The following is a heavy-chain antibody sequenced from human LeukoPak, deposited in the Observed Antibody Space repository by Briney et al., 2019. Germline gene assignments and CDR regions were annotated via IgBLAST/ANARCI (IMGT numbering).Heavy chain of an antibody. CDR3: GSGQWLVGVFY. CDR2: INPNSGVI. V-gene: IGHV1-2*02. D-gene: IGHD6-19*01. J-gene: IGHJ4*02. Sequence: ASVKVSCTASGYTFTGYHMHWVRQAPGQGLEWLGWINPNSGVINYAQKFQGRITMARDTSITTVYMELSSLTSDDTAVYYCGSGQWLVGVFYWGQGTLVTVSS. CDR1: GYTFTGYH.